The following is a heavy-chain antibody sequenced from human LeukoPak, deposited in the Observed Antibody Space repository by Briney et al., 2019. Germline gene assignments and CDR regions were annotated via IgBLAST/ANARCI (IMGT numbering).Heavy chain of an antibody. CDR3: ARDWGVSARPGYMDV. J-gene: IGHJ6*03. CDR2: IYTSGST. D-gene: IGHD6-6*01. Sequence: ASETLSLTCTVSGGSMSNYYWSWIRQPAGKGLEWIGRIYTSGSTNYNPSLKSRVTMSVDTSKNQFSLRLSSVTAADTAVYYCARDWGVSARPGYMDVWGKGTTVTVSS. V-gene: IGHV4-4*07. CDR1: GGSMSNYY.